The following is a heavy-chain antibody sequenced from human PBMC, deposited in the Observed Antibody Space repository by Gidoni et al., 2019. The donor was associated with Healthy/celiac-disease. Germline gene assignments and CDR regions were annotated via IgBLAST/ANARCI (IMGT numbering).Heavy chain of an antibody. CDR1: GGSFSGYY. V-gene: IGHV4-34*01. CDR3: ASTSRSPRYYYYGMDV. D-gene: IGHD1-26*01. J-gene: IGHJ6*02. Sequence: QVQLQQWGAGLLKPSETLSLTCAVYGGSFSGYYWSWIRQPPGKGLEWIGEINHSGSTNYNPSLKSRVTISVDTSKNQFSLKLSSVTAADTAVYYCASTSRSPRYYYYGMDVWGQGTTVTVSS. CDR2: INHSGST.